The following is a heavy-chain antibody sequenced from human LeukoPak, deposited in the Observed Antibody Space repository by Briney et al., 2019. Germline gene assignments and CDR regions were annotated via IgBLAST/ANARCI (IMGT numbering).Heavy chain of an antibody. CDR1: GFTLSSYS. J-gene: IGHJ4*02. D-gene: IGHD3-10*01. Sequence: GGSLRPSCAASGFTLSSYSMNWVRQAPGKGLEWVSSISSSSSYIYYADSVKGRFTISRDNAKNSLYLQMNSLRAEDTAVYYCARDYGSGSSQYYFDYWGQGTLVTVSS. CDR3: ARDYGSGSSQYYFDY. V-gene: IGHV3-21*01. CDR2: ISSSSSYI.